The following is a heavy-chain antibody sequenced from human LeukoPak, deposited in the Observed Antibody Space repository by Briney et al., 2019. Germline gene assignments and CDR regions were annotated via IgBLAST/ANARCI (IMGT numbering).Heavy chain of an antibody. CDR1: GGSISTYY. CDR2: IYYTGST. J-gene: IGHJ4*02. V-gene: IGHV4-59*12. D-gene: IGHD3-10*01. CDR3: ARGRYGSGSYFFDY. Sequence: SETLSLTCTVSGGSISTYYWSWIRQPPGKGLENIGYIYYTGSTNYNPSLKSRVTISVDTSKNQFSLKLSSVTAADTAMYYCARGRYGSGSYFFDYWGQGTLVTVSS.